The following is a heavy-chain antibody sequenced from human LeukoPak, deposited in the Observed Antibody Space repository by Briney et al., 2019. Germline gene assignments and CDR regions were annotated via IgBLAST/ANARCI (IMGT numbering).Heavy chain of an antibody. CDR3: ARAGVGSAGY. J-gene: IGHJ4*02. CDR1: GGSFSGYY. D-gene: IGHD6-13*01. V-gene: IGHV4-34*01. Sequence: PSETLSLTCAVYGGSFSGYYWSWIRQPPGKGLEWIGEINHSGSTNYNPSLKSRVTISVDTSKNQFSLKLSSVTAADTAVYYCARAGVGSAGYWGQGTLVTVSS. CDR2: INHSGST.